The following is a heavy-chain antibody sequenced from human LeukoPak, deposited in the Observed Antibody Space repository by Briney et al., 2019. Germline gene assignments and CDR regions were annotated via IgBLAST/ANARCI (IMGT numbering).Heavy chain of an antibody. J-gene: IGHJ4*02. CDR2: ISASNGNT. D-gene: IGHD3-10*01. CDR3: ARVAGTMVRGVIDY. Sequence: ASVKVSCKASGYTFTSYDISWVRQAPGQGLEWMGWISASNGNTNYAQKLQGRVTMTTDTSTSTAYMDLRSLRSDDTAVYYCARVAGTMVRGVIDYWGQGTLVTVSS. CDR1: GYTFTSYD. V-gene: IGHV1-18*01.